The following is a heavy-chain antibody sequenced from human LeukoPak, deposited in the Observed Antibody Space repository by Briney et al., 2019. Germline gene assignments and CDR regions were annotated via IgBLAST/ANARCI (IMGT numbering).Heavy chain of an antibody. Sequence: ASVTVSCKASGYTFTGYFMHWVRQAPAKGREWMGWINPNIGATKYARKFQGRVTMTRDTSIRTAYMEVSRLRSDDTAVYYCARGQLTDDLDYWGEGTLVTVSS. V-gene: IGHV1-2*02. J-gene: IGHJ4*02. D-gene: IGHD1-14*01. CDR1: GYTFTGYF. CDR2: INPNIGAT. CDR3: ARGQLTDDLDY.